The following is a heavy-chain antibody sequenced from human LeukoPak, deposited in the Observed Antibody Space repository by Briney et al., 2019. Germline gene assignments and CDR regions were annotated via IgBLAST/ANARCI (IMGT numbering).Heavy chain of an antibody. CDR3: ARVDIAAAGTGQFDY. V-gene: IGHV4-31*03. J-gene: IGHJ4*02. D-gene: IGHD6-13*01. CDR2: IYYSGST. Sequence: SETLSLTCTVSGGSISSGGYYWSWIRQHPGKGLEWIGYIYYSGSTYYNPSLESRVTISVDTSKNQFSLKLSSVTAADTAVYYCARVDIAAAGTGQFDYWGQGTLVTVSS. CDR1: GGSISSGGYY.